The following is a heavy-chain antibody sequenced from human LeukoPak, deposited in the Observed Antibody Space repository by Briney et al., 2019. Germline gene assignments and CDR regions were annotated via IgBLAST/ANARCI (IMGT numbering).Heavy chain of an antibody. CDR1: GFTFSRHG. D-gene: IGHD3-10*01. CDR3: AKDDAWLRFGE. CDR2: ISPRGDIK. Sequence: GGSLRLSCAASGFTFSRHGVNWVRQAPGKGLEWVSGISPRGDIKYYADSVKGRFSISRDNSRNTLYLEVSSLTAEDAAVYYCAKDDAWLRFGEWSQGTLVTVSS. V-gene: IGHV3-23*01. J-gene: IGHJ4*02.